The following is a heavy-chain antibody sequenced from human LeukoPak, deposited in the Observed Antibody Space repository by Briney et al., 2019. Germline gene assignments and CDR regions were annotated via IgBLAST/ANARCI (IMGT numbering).Heavy chain of an antibody. CDR2: IKQDGSEK. D-gene: IGHD6-13*01. CDR3: ARRTPTYSSSWYSWGSNFGY. J-gene: IGHJ4*02. Sequence: GGSLRLSCAASGFTFSSYWMSWVRQAPGKGLEWVANIKQDGSEKYYVDSVKGRFTISRDNAKNSLYLQMNSLRAEDTAVYYCARRTPTYSSSWYSWGSNFGYWGQGTLVTVSS. CDR1: GFTFSSYW. V-gene: IGHV3-7*01.